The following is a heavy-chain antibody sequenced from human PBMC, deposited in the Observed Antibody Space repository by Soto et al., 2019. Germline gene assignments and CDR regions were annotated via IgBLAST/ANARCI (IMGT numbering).Heavy chain of an antibody. CDR3: ARALIQLWPHYYYGMDV. CDR1: GGSISSADHY. Sequence: SETLSLTCTVSGGSISSADHYWSWIRQPPGKGLEWIGYIYYSGTTYYNPSLKSRVTISVDTSMNQFSLKVSSVTAADTAVYYCARALIQLWPHYYYGMDVWGQGTTVTVSS. V-gene: IGHV4-30-4*01. CDR2: IYYSGTT. J-gene: IGHJ6*02. D-gene: IGHD5-18*01.